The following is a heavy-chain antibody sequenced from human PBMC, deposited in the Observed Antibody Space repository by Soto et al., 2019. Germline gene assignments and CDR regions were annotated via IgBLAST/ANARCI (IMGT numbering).Heavy chain of an antibody. J-gene: IGHJ4*02. V-gene: IGHV3-21*06. CDR3: ARDYISSSGHFDY. Sequence: PGGSLRLSCAASGFTYTRYSMNWVRQAPGKGLEWVSSISSTTNYIYYGDSMKGRFTISRDNAKNSLYLEMNSLRAEDTAVYYCARDYISSSGHFDYWGQGTLVTVSS. CDR2: ISSTTNYI. D-gene: IGHD6-6*01. CDR1: GFTYTRYS.